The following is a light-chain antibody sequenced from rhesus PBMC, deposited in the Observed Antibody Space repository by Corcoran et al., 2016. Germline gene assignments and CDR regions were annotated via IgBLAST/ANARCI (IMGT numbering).Light chain of an antibody. CDR1: QGISNW. CDR2: RAS. CDR3: QQHDNSPYS. J-gene: IGKJ2*01. V-gene: IGKV1-69*01. Sequence: DIQMTQSPSSLSASVGDRVTITCRASQGISNWLAWYQQKPGKAPKLLIYRASNLETGVPSRFSGSGSGKDFTLNISSLQPEDIATYYCQQHDNSPYSFGQGTKVEIK.